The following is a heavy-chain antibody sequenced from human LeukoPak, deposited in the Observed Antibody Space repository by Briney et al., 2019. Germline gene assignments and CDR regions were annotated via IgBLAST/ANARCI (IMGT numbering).Heavy chain of an antibody. J-gene: IGHJ6*03. CDR1: GGTFSSYA. CDR3: AGYSSSWGFYYYTDV. Sequence: SSVKVSCKASGGTFSSYAISWVRQAPGQGLEWMGGIIPIFGTANYAQKFQGRVTITADESTSTAYMELSSLRSEDTAVYYCAGYSSSWGFYYYTDVWGKGTTVTVSS. D-gene: IGHD6-13*01. CDR2: IIPIFGTA. V-gene: IGHV1-69*01.